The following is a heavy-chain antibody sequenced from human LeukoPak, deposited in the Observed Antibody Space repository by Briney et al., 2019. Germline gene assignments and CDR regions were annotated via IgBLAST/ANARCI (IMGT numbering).Heavy chain of an antibody. V-gene: IGHV3-9*01. CDR2: ISWQSNTR. CDR1: GFFFDDYG. CDR3: AKGSYYDSSGSFYFDY. Sequence: PGGSLRLSCAASGFFFDDYGMHWVRQVPGKGLEWVSGISWQSNTRKYADSVRGRFTISRDNSKNSLYLQMNSLKLEDTAAYYCAKGSYYDSSGSFYFDYWGQGTLVTVSS. D-gene: IGHD3-22*01. J-gene: IGHJ4*02.